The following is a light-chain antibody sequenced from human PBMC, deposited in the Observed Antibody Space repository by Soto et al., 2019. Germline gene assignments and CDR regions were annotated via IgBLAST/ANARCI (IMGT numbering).Light chain of an antibody. J-gene: IGKJ2*01. CDR3: QQYDYLPTT. V-gene: IGKV1-33*01. CDR1: QDISNY. Sequence: DIQMTQSPSSLSASVGDRVTITCQASQDISNYLNWYQQKPGKAPKLLIYDASNLETGVPSRFSGCGSGTDFTLSISSLQTVDISTYYCQQYDYLPTTFGQGTKLEIK. CDR2: DAS.